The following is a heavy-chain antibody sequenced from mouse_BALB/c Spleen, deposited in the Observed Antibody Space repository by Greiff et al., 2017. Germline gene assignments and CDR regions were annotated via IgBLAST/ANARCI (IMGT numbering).Heavy chain of an antibody. D-gene: IGHD1-1*01. CDR1: GYTFTSYW. V-gene: IGHV1S22*01. Sequence: LQQPGSELVRPGASVKLSCKASGYTFTSYWMHWVKQRPGQGLEWIGNIYPGSGSTNYDEKFKSKATLTVDTSSSTAYMQLSSLTSEDSAVYYCTREGIDSYYYCSNYAMDYWGQGTSVTVSS. CDR3: TREGIDSYYYCSNYAMDY. CDR2: IYPGSGST. J-gene: IGHJ4*01.